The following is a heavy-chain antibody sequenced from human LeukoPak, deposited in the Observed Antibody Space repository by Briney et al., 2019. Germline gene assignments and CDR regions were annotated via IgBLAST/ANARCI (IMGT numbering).Heavy chain of an antibody. D-gene: IGHD1-26*01. V-gene: IGHV1-8*03. J-gene: IGHJ4*02. CDR2: MSPNSGNT. CDR3: ARFRGGSYHGLYFDY. CDR1: GYTFTSYD. Sequence: ASVKVSCKASGYTFTSYDINWVRRATGQGLEWMGWMSPNSGNTGYAQKFQGRVTITRNTSISTAYMELSSLRSEDTAVYYCARFRGGSYHGLYFDYWGQGTLVTVSS.